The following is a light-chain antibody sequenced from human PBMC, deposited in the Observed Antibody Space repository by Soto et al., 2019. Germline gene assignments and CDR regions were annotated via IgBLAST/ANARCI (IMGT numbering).Light chain of an antibody. Sequence: EIVLTQSPGTLSLSPGQRATLSCRASQSVSSNLAWYQQRPGQAPRLLIYGTSTRATGIPARFSGSGSGTEFTLTISSLQSEDSAVYYCQQYNKWPPWTFGQGTKVDIK. J-gene: IGKJ1*01. CDR2: GTS. CDR3: QQYNKWPPWT. V-gene: IGKV3-15*01. CDR1: QSVSSN.